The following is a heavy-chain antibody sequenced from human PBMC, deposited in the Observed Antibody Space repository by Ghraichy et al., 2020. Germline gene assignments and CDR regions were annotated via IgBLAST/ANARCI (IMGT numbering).Heavy chain of an antibody. Sequence: LSLTCAASGFTFSSYSMNWVRQAPGKGLEWVSSISSSSSSYIYYADSVKGRFTISRDNAKNSLYLQMNSLRAEDTAVYYCAKSLLGYCSGGSCYSFGYWGQGTLVTVSS. CDR3: AKSLLGYCSGGSCYSFGY. CDR1: GFTFSSYS. CDR2: ISSSSSSYI. V-gene: IGHV3-21*01. D-gene: IGHD2-15*01. J-gene: IGHJ4*02.